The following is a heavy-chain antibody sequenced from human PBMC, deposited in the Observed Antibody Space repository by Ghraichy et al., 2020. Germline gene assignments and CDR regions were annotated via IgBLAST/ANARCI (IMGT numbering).Heavy chain of an antibody. Sequence: GGSLRLSCSASGFTFNRYSMNWVRQALGKGLEWVSYISSSSTSIKYADSVKGRFTISRDNAKNSLWLQMDSLRDDDTAVYYCARVGYSGSPLGWGQGTLVTVSS. D-gene: IGHD1-26*01. J-gene: IGHJ4*02. V-gene: IGHV3-48*02. CDR2: ISSSSTSI. CDR1: GFTFNRYS. CDR3: ARVGYSGSPLG.